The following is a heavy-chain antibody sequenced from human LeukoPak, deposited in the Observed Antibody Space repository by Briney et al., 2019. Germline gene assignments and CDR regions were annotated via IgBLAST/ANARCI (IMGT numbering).Heavy chain of an antibody. J-gene: IGHJ4*02. CDR3: ARRAYGSGSFNRYYFDY. CDR2: IYYSGST. Sequence: PSETLSLTCTVSGGSISNYYWSWIRQPPGKGLEWIGYIYYSGSTNYNLSLKSRVTISVDTSKNQFSLTLNSVTAADTAVYYCARRAYGSGSFNRYYFDYWGQGTLVAVSS. CDR1: GGSISNYY. V-gene: IGHV4-59*08. D-gene: IGHD3-10*01.